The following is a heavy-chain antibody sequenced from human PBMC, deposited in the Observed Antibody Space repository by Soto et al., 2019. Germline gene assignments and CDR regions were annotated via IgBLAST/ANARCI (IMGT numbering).Heavy chain of an antibody. CDR3: ARDPSVVVVPDAIPNWFAP. D-gene: IGHD2-2*01. CDR1: GFTFSDYY. CDR2: ISSSSSYT. Sequence: QVQLVESGGGLVKPGGSLRLSCAASGFTFSDYYMSWIRQAPGKGLEWVSYISSSSSYTNYADSVKGRFTISRDNAKNSLYLQMNSLRAADTAVYYCARDPSVVVVPDAIPNWFAPWGQGTLVTVSS. V-gene: IGHV3-11*06. J-gene: IGHJ5*02.